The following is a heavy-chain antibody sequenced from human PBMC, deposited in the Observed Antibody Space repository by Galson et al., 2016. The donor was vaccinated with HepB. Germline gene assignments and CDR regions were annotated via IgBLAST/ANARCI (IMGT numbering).Heavy chain of an antibody. J-gene: IGHJ5*02. V-gene: IGHV2-5*02. D-gene: IGHD6-19*01. CDR1: GFSLSTSAVG. CDR3: ARGSGWLLDR. CDR2: IYWDDNE. Sequence: PALVTPPQTLTLTCTFSGFSLSTSAVGVGWIRQAPGKAPEWLAFIYWDDNEHYSPSLESRLTITKDTSKNQVVLTMTNMDPVDTGTYYCARGSGWLLDRWGQGTLVTVAS.